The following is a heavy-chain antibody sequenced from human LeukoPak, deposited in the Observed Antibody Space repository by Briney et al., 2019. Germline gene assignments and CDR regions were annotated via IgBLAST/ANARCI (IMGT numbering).Heavy chain of an antibody. CDR1: GFAFSNYA. CDR3: AKAKPYVVVVAAIYY. Sequence: GGSLRLSCAASGFAFSNYAMSWVRQAPGKGLEWVSAISGSGGSTYYADSVKGRFTISRDNSKNTLYLQMNSLRAEDTAVYYCAKAKPYVVVVAAIYYWGQGTLVTVSS. V-gene: IGHV3-23*01. CDR2: ISGSGGST. D-gene: IGHD2-15*01. J-gene: IGHJ4*02.